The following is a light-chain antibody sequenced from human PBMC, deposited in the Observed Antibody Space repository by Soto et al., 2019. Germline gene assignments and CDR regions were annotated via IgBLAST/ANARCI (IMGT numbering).Light chain of an antibody. V-gene: IGLV2-14*01. Sequence: QSALTQPXSXXXXXGXSXXXXCXXSSGDXGXXXSVSXXQQHPGKAXXXMIYEVTNRPSGVXNXFSGSKSGNTASLTIXGXXXEDEADYYCSSYTTTSTHDVFGTGTKVTVL. CDR1: SGDXGXXXS. J-gene: IGLJ1*01. CDR3: SSYTTTSTHDV. CDR2: EVT.